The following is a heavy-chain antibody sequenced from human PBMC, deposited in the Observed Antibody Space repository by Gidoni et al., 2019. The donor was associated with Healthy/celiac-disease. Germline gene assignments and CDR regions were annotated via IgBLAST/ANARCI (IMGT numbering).Heavy chain of an antibody. V-gene: IGHV3-30*04. CDR1: GFTFCSYA. CDR3: ARGGDIVVVPAAIGYFQH. CDR2: ISYDGSNK. D-gene: IGHD2-2*01. J-gene: IGHJ1*01. Sequence: QVQLVESGGGVVQPGRSLRLSCAASGFTFCSYAMHGVRQAPGKGLAWVAVISYDGSNKYYADSVKGRFTISRDNSKNTLYLQMNSLRAEDTAVYYCARGGDIVVVPAAIGYFQHWGQGTLVTVSS.